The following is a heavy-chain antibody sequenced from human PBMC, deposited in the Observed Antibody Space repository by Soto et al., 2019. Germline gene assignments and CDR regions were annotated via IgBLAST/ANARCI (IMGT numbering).Heavy chain of an antibody. CDR2: INPNSGGT. Sequence: ASVKVSCKASGYTFTGYYIHWVRQAPGQGLEWMGWINPNSGGTKYAQKFQGWVTMTRDTSISTAYMELSRLKSDDTAVYYCARRVQGRWNDVGNYMDVWGKGTTVTVSS. CDR1: GYTFTGYY. J-gene: IGHJ6*03. CDR3: ARRVQGRWNDVGNYMDV. V-gene: IGHV1-2*04. D-gene: IGHD1-1*01.